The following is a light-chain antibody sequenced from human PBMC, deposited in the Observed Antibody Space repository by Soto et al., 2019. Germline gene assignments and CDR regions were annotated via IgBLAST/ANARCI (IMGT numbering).Light chain of an antibody. Sequence: QSVLTQPPSVSGALGQRVTISCTGSSSNIGAGYDVHGYQQLPGTAPKLLIYGNSNRPSGVPDRFSGSKSGTSASLAITGLQAEDEADYYCQSYDSSLSGAVFGGGTQLTVL. J-gene: IGLJ7*01. CDR2: GNS. V-gene: IGLV1-40*01. CDR3: QSYDSSLSGAV. CDR1: SSNIGAGYD.